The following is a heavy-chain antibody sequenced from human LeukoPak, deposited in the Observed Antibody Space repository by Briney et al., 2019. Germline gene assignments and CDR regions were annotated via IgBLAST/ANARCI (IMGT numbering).Heavy chain of an antibody. CDR3: ARGPRNWGFDY. CDR1: EYTFTTYD. D-gene: IGHD7-27*01. Sequence: GASVKVSCKASEYTFTTYDINWVRQASGQGLEWMGWMNPNSGNTGYAQKFQGRVTMTRHTSISTAYMELSSLRSEDTAVYYCARGPRNWGFDYWGPGTLVTVSS. J-gene: IGHJ4*02. V-gene: IGHV1-8*01. CDR2: MNPNSGNT.